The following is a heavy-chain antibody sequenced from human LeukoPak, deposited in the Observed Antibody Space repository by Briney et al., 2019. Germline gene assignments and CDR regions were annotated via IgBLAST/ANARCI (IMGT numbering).Heavy chain of an antibody. Sequence: ASVKVSCKASGYTFTGYYMHWVRQASGQGLEWMGWINPNSGGTNYAQKFQGRVTMTRDTSISTAYMELSRLRSDDTAVYYCARDPPRGYSYGFSDYWGQGTLVTVSS. V-gene: IGHV1-2*02. CDR2: INPNSGGT. CDR1: GYTFTGYY. CDR3: ARDPPRGYSYGFSDY. J-gene: IGHJ4*02. D-gene: IGHD5-18*01.